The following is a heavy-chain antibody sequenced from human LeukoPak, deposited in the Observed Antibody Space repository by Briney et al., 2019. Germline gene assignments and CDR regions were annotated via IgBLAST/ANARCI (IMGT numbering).Heavy chain of an antibody. V-gene: IGHV3-53*01. CDR1: GFTVITSD. CDR3: ARGVEPLAANTLAY. Sequence: GGSLRLSCAASGFTVITSDMTWVRQAPGKGLEWVSVLYSDGNTKYSDSVQGRFTISRDNSKHTLYLEMNSLSPDDTAVYYCARGVEPLAANTLAYWGQGTLVTVSS. CDR2: LYSDGNT. J-gene: IGHJ4*02. D-gene: IGHD1-14*01.